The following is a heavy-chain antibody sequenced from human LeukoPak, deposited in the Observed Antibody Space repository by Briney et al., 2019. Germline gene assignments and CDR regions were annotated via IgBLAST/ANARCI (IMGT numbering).Heavy chain of an antibody. J-gene: IGHJ5*02. CDR3: ATDGAGFDT. CDR1: GFTFNDYY. CDR2: INIGGTNT. V-gene: IGHV3-11*01. Sequence: NPGGSLRLSCAASGFTFNDYYMSWIRQAPGKGLEWLSYINIGGTNTHYADSVKGRFTISRDNAKKSLYLEMNNLRAEDTAVYYCATDGAGFDTWGQGVLATVSS.